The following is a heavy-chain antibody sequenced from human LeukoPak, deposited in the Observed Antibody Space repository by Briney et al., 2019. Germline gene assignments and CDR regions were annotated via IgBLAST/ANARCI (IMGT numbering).Heavy chain of an antibody. Sequence: PSETLSLTCTVSGGSIGSSNYYWGWIRQPPGKGLEWIGSIYYTGSTYYNPSLKSRVTISVDTSKNQFSPKLSSVTAADTAVYFCAGQGQHNYGYPFVDYWGQGTLVTVSS. J-gene: IGHJ4*02. V-gene: IGHV4-39*01. D-gene: IGHD5-18*01. CDR1: GGSIGSSNYY. CDR3: AGQGQHNYGYPFVDY. CDR2: IYYTGST.